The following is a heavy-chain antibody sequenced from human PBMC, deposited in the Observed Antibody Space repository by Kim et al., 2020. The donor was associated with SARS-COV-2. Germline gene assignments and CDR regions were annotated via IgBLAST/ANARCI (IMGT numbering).Heavy chain of an antibody. J-gene: IGHJ4*02. V-gene: IGHV4-4*02. CDR3: ARNGADAYYLAF. CDR1: GGSITSNNW. Sequence: SETLSLTCAVSGGSITSNNWSWVRQTPGKVLEWIGEVFHTGSTNYNPYLKSRITMSVDTSKNQVSLRLTSVTAADTALYYCARNGADAYYLAFWVQGTLVTVS. CDR2: VFHTGST. D-gene: IGHD1-26*01.